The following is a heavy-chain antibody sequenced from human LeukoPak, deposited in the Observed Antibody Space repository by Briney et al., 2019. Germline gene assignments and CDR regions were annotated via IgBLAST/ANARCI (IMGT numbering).Heavy chain of an antibody. V-gene: IGHV7-4-1*01. J-gene: IGHJ5*02. CDR1: GYTFTSYA. CDR2: IHTNTGNP. D-gene: IGHD2-15*01. CDR3: ARGKYCSGGSCHGGFDP. Sequence: ASVKVSCKASGYTFTSYAMNWVRQAPGQGLEWMGWIHTNTGNPTYAQGFTGRFVFSLDTSVSTAYLQICSLKAADTAVYYCARGKYCSGGSCHGGFDPWGQGTLVTVSS.